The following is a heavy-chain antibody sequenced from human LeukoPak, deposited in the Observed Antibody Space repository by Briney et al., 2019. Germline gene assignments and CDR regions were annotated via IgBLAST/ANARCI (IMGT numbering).Heavy chain of an antibody. J-gene: IGHJ4*02. Sequence: GGSLRLSCAISGFTVSGNYMNWVRQAPGKGLEWVSVLYSGGTASYADSVKGRFTISRDNSKNTLYLEMNSLRAEDTAVYYCARGRWEPGGGVDYWGQGTLVTVSS. D-gene: IGHD1-26*01. CDR3: ARGRWEPGGGVDY. CDR2: LYSGGTA. CDR1: GFTVSGNY. V-gene: IGHV3-66*01.